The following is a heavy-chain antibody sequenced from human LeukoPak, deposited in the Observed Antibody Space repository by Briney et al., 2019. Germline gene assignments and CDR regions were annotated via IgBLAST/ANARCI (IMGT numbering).Heavy chain of an antibody. Sequence: SETLSLTCTVSGGSISDYYWSWIRQPPGKGLEWIGYFYYSGSSNYSPSLKSRVTILVDTSKNQFSLKLSSVTAADTAMYYCTREGDYYNSNPFDIWGQGTMVTVSS. CDR1: GGSISDYY. CDR3: TREGDYYNSNPFDI. J-gene: IGHJ3*02. D-gene: IGHD3-22*01. V-gene: IGHV4-59*01. CDR2: FYYSGSS.